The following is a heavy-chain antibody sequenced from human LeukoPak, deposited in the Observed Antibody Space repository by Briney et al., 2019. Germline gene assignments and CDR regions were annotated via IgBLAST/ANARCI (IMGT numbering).Heavy chain of an antibody. Sequence: ETLSLTCTVSGGSISSGGYYMSWVRQAPGKGLEWVSVIYSGGSTYYADSVKGRFTISRDNSKNTLYLQMNSLRAEDTAVYYCARLTTLDAFDIWGQGTMVTVSS. D-gene: IGHD3-22*01. CDR2: IYSGGST. J-gene: IGHJ3*02. V-gene: IGHV3-66*04. CDR3: ARLTTLDAFDI. CDR1: GGSISSGGYY.